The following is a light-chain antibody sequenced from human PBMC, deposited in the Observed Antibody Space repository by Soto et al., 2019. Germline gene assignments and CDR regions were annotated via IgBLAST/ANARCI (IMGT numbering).Light chain of an antibody. Sequence: QPVLTQSSSASAYLGSSVILTCTLTSGHSEYTIAWHQQHPGKAPRYLMKLENSGTYNKGSGVPDRFSGSSSGADRYLTISNLQFDDEADYYCETWNGNTWVIGAGTKVTVL. CDR2: LENSGTY. V-gene: IGLV4-60*02. J-gene: IGLJ2*01. CDR1: SGHSEYT. CDR3: ETWNGNTWV.